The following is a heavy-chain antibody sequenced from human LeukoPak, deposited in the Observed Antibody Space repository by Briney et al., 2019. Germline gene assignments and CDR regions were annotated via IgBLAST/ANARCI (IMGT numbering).Heavy chain of an antibody. V-gene: IGHV4-39*07. CDR2: IYYSGST. CDR3: ARGRVTIFGVRAGYNWFDP. J-gene: IGHJ5*02. CDR1: GGSISSSSYY. Sequence: SETLSLTCTVSGGSISSSSYYWGWIRQPPGTGLEWIGSIYYSGSTYYNPSLKSRVTISVDTSKNQFSLKLSSVTAADTAVYYCARGRVTIFGVRAGYNWFDPWGQGTLVTVSS. D-gene: IGHD3-3*01.